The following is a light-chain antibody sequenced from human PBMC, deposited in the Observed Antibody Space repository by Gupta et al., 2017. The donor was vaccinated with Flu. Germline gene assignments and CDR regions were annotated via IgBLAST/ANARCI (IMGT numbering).Light chain of an antibody. Sequence: QSVLTQPPSVSGAPGQRVIISCTGSSSNIGAGYDVYWYQQVPGTAPKLLIYGNTNRPSGVPDRFSGSKSGTSASLAITGLQAEDEADFYCQSYDTSLSAVIFGGGTKLTVL. CDR3: QSYDTSLSAVI. CDR1: SSNIGAGYD. J-gene: IGLJ2*01. CDR2: GNT. V-gene: IGLV1-40*01.